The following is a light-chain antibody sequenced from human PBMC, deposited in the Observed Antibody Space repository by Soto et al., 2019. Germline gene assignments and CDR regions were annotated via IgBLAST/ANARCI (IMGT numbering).Light chain of an antibody. V-gene: IGLV2-14*01. J-gene: IGLJ2*01. CDR3: SSYTSSSTLV. Sequence: QSALTQPASVSGSPGQSITISCTGTSSDVGGYNYVSWYQQHPGKAPKLMIYDVSNRPSGVSNRFSGSKSGNTASLTISGLPAEDEADYYCSSYTSSSTLVFGGGTQLTV. CDR2: DVS. CDR1: SSDVGGYNY.